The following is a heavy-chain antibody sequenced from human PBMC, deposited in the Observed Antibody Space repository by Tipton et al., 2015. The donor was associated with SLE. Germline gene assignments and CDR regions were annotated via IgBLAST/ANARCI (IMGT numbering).Heavy chain of an antibody. CDR1: GGSISSHY. D-gene: IGHD6-19*01. CDR2: IYYSGST. V-gene: IGHV4-59*11. CDR3: ARVPIAVAGTLRYYSARDV. J-gene: IGHJ6*02. Sequence: TLSLTCTVSGGSISSHYWSWIRQPPGKGLEWIGYIYYSGSTNYNPSLKSRVTISVDTSKNQFSLKLSSVTAADTALYYCARVPIAVAGTLRYYSARDVWGQGTTVTVSS.